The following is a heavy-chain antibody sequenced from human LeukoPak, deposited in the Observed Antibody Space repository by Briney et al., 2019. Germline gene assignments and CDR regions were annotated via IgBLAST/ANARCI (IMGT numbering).Heavy chain of an antibody. CDR3: ARDSVVLELRH. V-gene: IGHV3-66*01. J-gene: IGHJ1*01. CDR1: GFTFSSYD. CDR2: IYSGGST. Sequence: PGGSLRLSCAASGFTFSSYDMHWVRQATGKGLEWVSVIYSGGSTYYADSVKGRFTISRDNSKNTLYLQMNSLRAEDTAVYYCARDSVVLELRHWGQGTLVTVSS. D-gene: IGHD1-7*01.